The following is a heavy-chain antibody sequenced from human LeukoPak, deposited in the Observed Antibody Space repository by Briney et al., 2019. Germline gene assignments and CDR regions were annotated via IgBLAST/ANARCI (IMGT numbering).Heavy chain of an antibody. Sequence: GGSLRLSCAASGFTFSSYGMHWVRQAPGKELEWVAVISYDGSNKYYADSVKGRFTISRDNSKNTLYLQMNSLRAEDTAVYYCAKDSGYSSSWYPFDYWGQGTLVTVSS. J-gene: IGHJ4*02. CDR1: GFTFSSYG. CDR2: ISYDGSNK. V-gene: IGHV3-30*18. CDR3: AKDSGYSSSWYPFDY. D-gene: IGHD6-13*01.